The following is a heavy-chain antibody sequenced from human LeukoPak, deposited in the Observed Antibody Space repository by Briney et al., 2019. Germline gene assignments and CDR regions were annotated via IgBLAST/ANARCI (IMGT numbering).Heavy chain of an antibody. CDR2: IYYSGST. J-gene: IGHJ5*02. Sequence: SSETLSLTCAVSGGSISSSDWWSWVRQPPGKGLEWIGGIYYSGSTNYQPTLKGRVTMSVDQSKNQFSLKLNSVTAADTAVYYCAGGARGVTKWFDPWGQGTLVTVSS. V-gene: IGHV4-4*02. D-gene: IGHD3-10*01. CDR1: GGSISSSDW. CDR3: AGGARGVTKWFDP.